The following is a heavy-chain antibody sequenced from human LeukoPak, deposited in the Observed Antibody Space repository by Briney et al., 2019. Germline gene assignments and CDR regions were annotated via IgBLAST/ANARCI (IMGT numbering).Heavy chain of an antibody. D-gene: IGHD3-22*01. CDR2: MNQDGSEK. CDR1: AFTFSTYR. J-gene: IGHJ4*02. V-gene: IGHV3-7*01. CDR3: ARDRGYSTFDY. Sequence: PGGSLRLSCAASAFTFSTYRMSWVRQAPGKGLEWVANMNQDGSEKHYVDSVKGRFTISRDNAKNSLSLQMNSLRADDAAVYYCARDRGYSTFDYWGQGTLVTVSS.